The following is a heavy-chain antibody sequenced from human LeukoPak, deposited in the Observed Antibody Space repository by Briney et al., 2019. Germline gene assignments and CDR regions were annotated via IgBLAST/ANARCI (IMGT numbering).Heavy chain of an antibody. CDR2: IYTSGST. Sequence: SETLSLTCTVSGGSISSYYWSWIWQPAGKGLEWIGRIYTSGSTNYNPSLKSRVTMSVDTSKNQFSLKLSSVTAADTAVYYCARVSIVGATTGGWYFDYWGQGTLVTVSS. CDR3: ARVSIVGATTGGWYFDY. V-gene: IGHV4-4*07. CDR1: GGSISSYY. J-gene: IGHJ4*02. D-gene: IGHD1-26*01.